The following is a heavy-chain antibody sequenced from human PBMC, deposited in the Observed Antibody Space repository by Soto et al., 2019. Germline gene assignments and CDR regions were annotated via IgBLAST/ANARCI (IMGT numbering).Heavy chain of an antibody. V-gene: IGHV4-39*01. D-gene: IGHD5-12*01. CDR2: IFYSGST. CDR3: ASRRGYSRYQGRAFDT. Sequence: SETLSLTCTVSGGSISGGPHYWGWIRQPPGKGLEWIGHIFYSGSTYYSPSLKSRVTMSVDTSKNQFSLNLSSVTAADTAVYFCASRRGYSRYQGRAFDTWGQGTIVTV. CDR1: GGSISGGPHY. J-gene: IGHJ3*02.